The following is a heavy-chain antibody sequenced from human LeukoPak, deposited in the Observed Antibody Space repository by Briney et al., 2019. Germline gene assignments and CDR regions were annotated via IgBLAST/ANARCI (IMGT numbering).Heavy chain of an antibody. D-gene: IGHD1-1*01. J-gene: IGHJ4*02. CDR2: ISSSGSTI. Sequence: GGSLILSCAASGFTFSSYEMNWVRQAPGKGLEGVSYISSSGSTIYYADSVKGRFTISRDNAKNSLYLQMNSLRAEDTAVYYCARDSSLERTIDYWGQGTLVTVSS. CDR1: GFTFSSYE. V-gene: IGHV3-48*03. CDR3: ARDSSLERTIDY.